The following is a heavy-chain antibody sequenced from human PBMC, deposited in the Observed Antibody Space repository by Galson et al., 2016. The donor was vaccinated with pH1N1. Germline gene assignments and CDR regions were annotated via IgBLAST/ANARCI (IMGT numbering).Heavy chain of an antibody. CDR3: AKVTGYLYGYVDY. CDR2: ISWNSGSI. CDR1: GFTFDDYA. V-gene: IGHV3-9*01. Sequence: SLRLSCAASGFTFDDYAMHWVRQAPGKGLEWVSGISWNSGSIGYADSVKGRFTISRDNAKNSLYLQMNRLRAEDTALYYCAKVTGYLYGYVDYWGQGTLVTVSS. J-gene: IGHJ4*02. D-gene: IGHD5-18*01.